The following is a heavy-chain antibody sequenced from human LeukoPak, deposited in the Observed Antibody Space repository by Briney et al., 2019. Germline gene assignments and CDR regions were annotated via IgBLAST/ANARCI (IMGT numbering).Heavy chain of an antibody. CDR1: GGSISSYY. Sequence: PSETLSLTCAVSGGSISSYYWSWIRQPAGKGLEWIGRIYTSGSTNYNPSLKSRVTMSVDTSKNQFSLKLSSVTAADTAVYYCARDADIVVVPAAMPSHNWFDPWGQGTLVTVSS. CDR3: ARDADIVVVPAAMPSHNWFDP. CDR2: IYTSGST. D-gene: IGHD2-2*01. J-gene: IGHJ5*02. V-gene: IGHV4-4*07.